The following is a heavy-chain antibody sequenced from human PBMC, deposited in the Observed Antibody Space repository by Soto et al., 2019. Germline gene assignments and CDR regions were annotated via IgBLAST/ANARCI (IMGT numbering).Heavy chain of an antibody. CDR2: MNPKSANT. J-gene: IGHJ4*02. Sequence: QVQLVQSGAEVKKPGASVKVSCKASRYTFFSYDINWVRQATGQGLEWMGWMNPKSANTGYAQNFQGRVTMTRNTSXSXXYMELSSLRSEDTAVYYCARSPSWETTVTPSYFDYWGQGTLVTVSS. V-gene: IGHV1-8*01. CDR1: RYTFFSYD. CDR3: ARSPSWETTVTPSYFDY. D-gene: IGHD4-4*01.